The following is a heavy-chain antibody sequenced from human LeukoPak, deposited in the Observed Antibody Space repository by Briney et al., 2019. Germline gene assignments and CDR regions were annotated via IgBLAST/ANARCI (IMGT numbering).Heavy chain of an antibody. J-gene: IGHJ3*02. CDR2: IGTAGDT. Sequence: GSLRLSCAASGFTFSSYDMHWVRQATGKGLEWVSAIGTAGDTYYPGSVKGRFTISRENAKNSLYLQMNSLRAEDTAVYYCARDTSSGYFDAFDIWGQGTMVTVSS. V-gene: IGHV3-13*01. CDR1: GFTFSSYD. D-gene: IGHD3-22*01. CDR3: ARDTSSGYFDAFDI.